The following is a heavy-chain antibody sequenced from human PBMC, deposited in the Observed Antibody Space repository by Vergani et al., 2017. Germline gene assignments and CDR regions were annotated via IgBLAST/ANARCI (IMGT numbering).Heavy chain of an antibody. J-gene: IGHJ4*02. CDR1: GFTFSSYG. CDR2: ISYDGSNK. CDR3: AKSDGNSDY. V-gene: IGHV3-30*18. D-gene: IGHD4-23*01. Sequence: VQLVESGGGLVQPGGSLRLSCAASGFTFSSYGMHWVRQAPGKGLEWVAVISYDGSNKYYADSVKGRFTISRDNSKNTLYLQMNSLRAEDTAVYYCAKSDGNSDYWGQGTLVTVSS.